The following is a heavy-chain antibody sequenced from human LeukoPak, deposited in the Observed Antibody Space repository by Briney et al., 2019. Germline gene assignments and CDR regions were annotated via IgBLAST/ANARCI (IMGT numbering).Heavy chain of an antibody. J-gene: IGHJ4*02. CDR2: MYTSGSS. CDR3: ARDLAQTPWDY. V-gene: IGHV4-4*07. CDR1: GGSINNYY. Sequence: ASETLSLTCTVSGGSINNYYWSWIRQPAGKGPEWIGRMYTSGSSNYNPSLKSRVTMSVDTSKNQFSLRLNSVTAADTAVYYCARDLAQTPWDYWGQGTLVTVSA.